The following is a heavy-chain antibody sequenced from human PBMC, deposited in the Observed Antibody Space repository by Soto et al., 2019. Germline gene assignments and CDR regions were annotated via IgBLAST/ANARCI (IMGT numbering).Heavy chain of an antibody. CDR2: IYYSGST. V-gene: IGHV4-59*01. CDR1: GGSISSYY. J-gene: IGHJ2*01. CDR3: ARGMSSGYWYFDL. Sequence: QVQLQESGPGLVKPSETLSLTCSVSGGSISSYYWSWIRQPPGKGLEWIGYIYYSGSTNYNPSLKSRVTISVDTSKNQFSLKLTSVTAADTAVYYCARGMSSGYWYFDLWGRGTLVTVSS. D-gene: IGHD3-22*01.